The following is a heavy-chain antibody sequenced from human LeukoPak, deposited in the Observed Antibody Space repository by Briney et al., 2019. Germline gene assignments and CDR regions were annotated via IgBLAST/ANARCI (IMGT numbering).Heavy chain of an antibody. Sequence: GGSLRLSCAASGFTFSSYSMNRVRQAARKGVGGVSSISSSSSYIYYADSVKGRFTISRDNAKNSLYLQMNSLRAEDTAVYYCARRASDGNFDYWGQGTLVTVSS. V-gene: IGHV3-21*01. CDR2: ISSSSSYI. CDR1: GFTFSSYS. J-gene: IGHJ4*02. CDR3: ARRASDGNFDY. D-gene: IGHD4-17*01.